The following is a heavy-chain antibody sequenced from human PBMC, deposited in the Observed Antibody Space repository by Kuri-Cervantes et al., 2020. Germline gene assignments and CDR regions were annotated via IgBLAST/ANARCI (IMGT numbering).Heavy chain of an antibody. D-gene: IGHD6-13*01. Sequence: GGSLRLSCAASGFIFSSYSMNWVRQAPGKGLEWVSSISSSSSYIYYADSVKGRFTISRDNAKNSLYLQMNSLRAEDTAVYYCARDRSSSWYYYYYYGMDVWGQGTTVTVSS. CDR1: GFIFSSYS. CDR2: ISSSSSYI. V-gene: IGHV3-21*01. CDR3: ARDRSSSWYYYYYYGMDV. J-gene: IGHJ6*02.